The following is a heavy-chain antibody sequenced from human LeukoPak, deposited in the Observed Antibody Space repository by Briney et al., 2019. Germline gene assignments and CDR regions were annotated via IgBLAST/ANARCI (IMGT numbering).Heavy chain of an antibody. Sequence: PGRSLRLSCTASGFTFDDYAMHWVRQAPGKGLEWVSGISWNSGIIGSADSVKGRFTISRDNAKNSLYLQMNSLRTEDTAFYYCARPYDNVTGCLDYWGQGTLVTVSS. CDR1: GFTFDDYA. CDR3: ARPYDNVTGCLDY. D-gene: IGHD3-9*01. J-gene: IGHJ4*02. CDR2: ISWNSGII. V-gene: IGHV3-9*01.